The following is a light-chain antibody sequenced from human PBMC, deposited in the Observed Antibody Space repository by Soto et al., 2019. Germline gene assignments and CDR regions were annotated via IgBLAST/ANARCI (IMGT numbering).Light chain of an antibody. Sequence: DMVLTQSPATLSLSPGERASLSCRASQSVSSNLAWYQQKPGQSPRLLIYGTSTRATGIPARFSGSGSGTEFTLTISSLQSEDFAVYYCHQYNFWPTFGQGTKVDI. J-gene: IGKJ1*01. CDR2: GTS. V-gene: IGKV3-15*01. CDR1: QSVSSN. CDR3: HQYNFWPT.